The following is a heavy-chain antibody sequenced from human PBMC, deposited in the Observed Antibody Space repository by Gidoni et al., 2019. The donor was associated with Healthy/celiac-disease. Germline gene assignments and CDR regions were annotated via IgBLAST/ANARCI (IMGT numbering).Heavy chain of an antibody. V-gene: IGHV4-39*01. CDR1: GCSISSSSYY. J-gene: IGHJ4*02. Sequence: QLQLQESGPGLVKPSETLSLTCTVSGCSISSSSYYWGWIRQPPGKGLEWIGSIYYSGSTYYNPSLKSRVTISVDTSKNQFSLKLSSVTAADTAVYYCASLGYCSSTSCLGIFDYWGQGTLVTVSS. CDR3: ASLGYCSSTSCLGIFDY. CDR2: IYYSGST. D-gene: IGHD2-2*01.